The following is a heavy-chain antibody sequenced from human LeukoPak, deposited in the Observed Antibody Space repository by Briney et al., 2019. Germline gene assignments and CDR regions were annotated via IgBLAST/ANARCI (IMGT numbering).Heavy chain of an antibody. CDR1: GFTFSSYG. CDR3: ARVTDYYPISTGYYKSKSPCFDN. V-gene: IGHV3-23*01. CDR2: ISGSGGST. J-gene: IGHJ4*02. D-gene: IGHD3-9*01. Sequence: LTGGSLRLSCAASGFTFSSYGMSWVRQAPGKGLEWVSAISGSGGSTYYADSVKGRFTISRDNSKNTLYLQMNSLRAEDTAVYYCARVTDYYPISTGYYKSKSPCFDNWGQGTLVTVSS.